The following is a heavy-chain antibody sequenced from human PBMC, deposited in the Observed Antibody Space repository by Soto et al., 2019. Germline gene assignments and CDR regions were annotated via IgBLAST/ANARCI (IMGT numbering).Heavy chain of an antibody. V-gene: IGHV4-30-2*01. D-gene: IGHD3-22*01. J-gene: IGHJ3*02. CDR2: IYHSGST. Sequence: ASETLSLTCAVSGGSISSGGYSWSWIRQPPGKGLEWIGYIYHSGSTYYNPSLKSRVTISVDRSKNQFSLKLSSVTAADTAVYYCARGPYDSSGYYYLDAFDIWGQGTMVTVSS. CDR3: ARGPYDSSGYYYLDAFDI. CDR1: GGSISSGGYS.